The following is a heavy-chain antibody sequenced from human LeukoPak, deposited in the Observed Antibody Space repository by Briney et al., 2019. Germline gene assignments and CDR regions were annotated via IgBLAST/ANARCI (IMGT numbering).Heavy chain of an antibody. CDR1: GGSISSYY. D-gene: IGHD6-19*01. Sequence: SETLSLTCTVSGGSISSYYWSWIRQPPGKGLEWIGYIYCSGSTNYNPSLKSRVTISVDTSKNQFSLRLSSVTAADTAVYYCARDSVAVEYIDAFDIWGQGTMVTVSS. J-gene: IGHJ3*02. V-gene: IGHV4-59*01. CDR3: ARDSVAVEYIDAFDI. CDR2: IYCSGST.